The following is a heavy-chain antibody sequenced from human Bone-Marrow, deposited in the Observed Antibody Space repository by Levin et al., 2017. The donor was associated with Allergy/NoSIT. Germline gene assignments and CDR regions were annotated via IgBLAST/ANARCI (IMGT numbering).Heavy chain of an antibody. J-gene: IGHJ4*02. CDR1: GGSISSYY. Sequence: SETLSLTCTVSGGSISSYYWSWIRQPPGKGLEWIGYIYYTGITSYNPSLKSRLTMSIDTSKNQFSLKLSSVIAADTAVFFCAGGLGAMNVDYWGQGTLVTVPS. CDR3: AGGLGAMNVDY. V-gene: IGHV4-59*01. D-gene: IGHD3-16*01. CDR2: IYYTGIT.